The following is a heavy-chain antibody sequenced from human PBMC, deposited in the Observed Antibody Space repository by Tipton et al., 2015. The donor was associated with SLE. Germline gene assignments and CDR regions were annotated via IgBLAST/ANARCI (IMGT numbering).Heavy chain of an antibody. CDR2: INHSGST. Sequence: TLSLTCAVYGGSFSGYYWSWIRQPPGKGLEWIGEINHSGSTNYNPSLKNRVTISVDTSKNQFSLKLYSVTAADTALYYCATWPLYCSGGSGYQRYGMDVWGQGTTVTVSS. D-gene: IGHD2-15*01. V-gene: IGHV4-34*01. J-gene: IGHJ6*02. CDR1: GGSFSGYY. CDR3: ATWPLYCSGGSGYQRYGMDV.